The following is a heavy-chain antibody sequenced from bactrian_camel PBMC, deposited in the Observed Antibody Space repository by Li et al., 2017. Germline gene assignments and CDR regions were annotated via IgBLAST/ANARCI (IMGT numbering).Heavy chain of an antibody. V-gene: IGHV3-3*01. CDR2: LAPVGGHT. J-gene: IGHJ4*01. D-gene: IGHD3*01. CDR3: AASRPWVQFETCEREPYIL. CDR1: PWYITNYC. Sequence: VQLVESGGGSVQAGGSLRLSCKPGPWYITNYCMAWFRQPPGKEREGVAALAPVGGHTYYADSVKGRFAISKDSAKNTAYLQMDSLKPEDTALYYCAASRPWVQFETCEREPYILWGQGTQVTVS.